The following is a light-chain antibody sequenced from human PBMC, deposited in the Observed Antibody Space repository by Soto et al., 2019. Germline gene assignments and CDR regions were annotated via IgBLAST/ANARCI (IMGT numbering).Light chain of an antibody. CDR3: QHRSSWPGA. J-gene: IGKJ3*01. CDR1: QSVSSF. Sequence: EVVLTQSPDTLSLSPGERATLSCRASQSVSSFLAWYQQKPGQAPRLLIYDASNRPTGITARFSGSGSGTDFTLTISSLEPEDFAVYYCQHRSSWPGAFGPGTKVDIK. V-gene: IGKV3-11*01. CDR2: DAS.